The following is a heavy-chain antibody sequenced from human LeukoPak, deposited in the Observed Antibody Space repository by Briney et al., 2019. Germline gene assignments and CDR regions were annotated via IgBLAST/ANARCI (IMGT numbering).Heavy chain of an antibody. CDR3: ASAWTYYYDRSGYYFDY. D-gene: IGHD3-22*01. CDR1: GYTFTSYG. Sequence: ASVKVSCKASGYTFTSYGISWVRQAPGQRLEWMGWINAGNGNTKYSQKFQGRVTITRDTSASTAYMELSSLRSEDTAVYYCASAWTYYYDRSGYYFDYWGQGTLVTVSS. CDR2: INAGNGNT. V-gene: IGHV1-3*01. J-gene: IGHJ4*02.